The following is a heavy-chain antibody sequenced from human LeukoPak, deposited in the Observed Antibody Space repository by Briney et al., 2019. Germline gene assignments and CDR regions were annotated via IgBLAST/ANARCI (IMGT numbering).Heavy chain of an antibody. Sequence: ASVKVSCKASGYTFTSYGISWVRQAPGQGLEWMGRIIPILGIANYAQKFQGRVTITADKSTSTAYMELSSLRSEDTAMYYCARDSPHKDAFDIWGQGTMVTVSS. CDR3: ARDSPHKDAFDI. J-gene: IGHJ3*02. CDR1: GYTFTSYG. V-gene: IGHV1-69*04. CDR2: IIPILGIA.